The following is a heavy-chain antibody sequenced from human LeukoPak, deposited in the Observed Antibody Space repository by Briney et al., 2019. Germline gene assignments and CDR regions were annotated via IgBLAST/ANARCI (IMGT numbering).Heavy chain of an antibody. D-gene: IGHD2-21*02. J-gene: IGHJ4*02. V-gene: IGHV3-23*01. CDR1: GFTFSNYA. Sequence: PGGSLRLSCAASGFTFSNYAMSWVRLAPGKGLEWVSGISGTSGTINYAAPVKGRFTISRDNSKNTLYLRMNSLRVDDMAVYYCAKRLGDPRAFDYWGQGTLVTVSS. CDR2: ISGTSGTI. CDR3: AKRLGDPRAFDY.